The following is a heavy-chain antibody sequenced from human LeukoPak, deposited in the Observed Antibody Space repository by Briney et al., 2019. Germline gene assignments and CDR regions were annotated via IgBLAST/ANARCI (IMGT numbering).Heavy chain of an antibody. J-gene: IGHJ5*02. CDR1: GGSISSSSYY. D-gene: IGHD1-7*01. CDR3: ASHIAGTTVWFDP. Sequence: SETLSLTCTVSGGSISSSSYYWGWIRQPPGKGLEWIGSIYYSGSTYYNPSLKSRVTISVDTSKNQFSLKLSSVTAADTAVYCCASHIAGTTVWFDPWGQGTLVTVSS. CDR2: IYYSGST. V-gene: IGHV4-39*01.